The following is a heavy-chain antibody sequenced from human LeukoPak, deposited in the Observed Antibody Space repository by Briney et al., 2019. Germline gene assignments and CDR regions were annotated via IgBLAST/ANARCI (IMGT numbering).Heavy chain of an antibody. D-gene: IGHD5-12*01. CDR2: VKSKNDGGTT. CDR1: GFILNYAC. CDR3: TADIPGVTTNWGFDF. V-gene: IGHV3-15*01. J-gene: IGHJ4*02. Sequence: GGPLTLLCAVCGFILNYACVMWLRQAPGRGVEWVGRVKSKNDGGTTDYAARVQGRFIISRDNSRSTLYLQMNSLKTEDTAVFYCTADIPGVTTNWGFDFWGQGTLVTVSS.